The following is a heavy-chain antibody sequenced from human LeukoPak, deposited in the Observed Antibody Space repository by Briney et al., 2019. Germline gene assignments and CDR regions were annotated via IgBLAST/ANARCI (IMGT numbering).Heavy chain of an antibody. CDR3: AKGQELDDGVFDS. D-gene: IGHD1-1*01. CDR1: GFTFTSIA. CDR2: IRGTGDST. V-gene: IGHV3-23*01. J-gene: IGHJ4*02. Sequence: GGSLRLSCAASGFTFTSIAMTWVRQAPGKGLEWVSTIRGTGDSTHYAGSVKGRFIISRDKSKNMLYLQMNGLRAEDTAIYYCAKGQELDDGVFDSWGQGTLVTVSS.